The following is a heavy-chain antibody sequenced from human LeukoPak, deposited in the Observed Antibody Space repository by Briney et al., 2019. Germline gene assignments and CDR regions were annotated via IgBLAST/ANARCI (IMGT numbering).Heavy chain of an antibody. D-gene: IGHD6-13*01. CDR2: IHSSGKT. Sequence: PSETLSLTCTVSGGSIISYYWSWIRQSPQKGLEWIAYIHSSGKTNYNPSLKSRVTISVDTSKNQFSLKLSSVTAADTAVYYCARTTEAHSWQTRYYSYYMDVWGKGTTVTVSS. CDR1: GGSIISYY. CDR3: ARTTEAHSWQTRYYSYYMDV. J-gene: IGHJ6*03. V-gene: IGHV4-59*01.